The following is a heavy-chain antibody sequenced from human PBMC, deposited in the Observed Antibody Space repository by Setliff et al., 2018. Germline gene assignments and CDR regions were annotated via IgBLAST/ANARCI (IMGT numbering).Heavy chain of an antibody. V-gene: IGHV1-18*01. CDR2: ISPYYGNT. J-gene: IGHJ4*02. CDR1: GYSLTVFG. CDR3: VRGQGPRTVVAIPFDH. Sequence: ASVKVSCKTSGYSLTVFGISWVRQAPGQGLEWMGWISPYYGNTNYAQQFQGRVTMTTDTSTTTAYMELTSLTSDDTALYYCVRGQGPRTVVAIPFDHWGQGTLVTVSS. D-gene: IGHD3-22*01.